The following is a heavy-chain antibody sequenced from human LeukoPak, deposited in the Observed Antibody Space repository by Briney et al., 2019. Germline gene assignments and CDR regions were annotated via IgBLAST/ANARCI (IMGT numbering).Heavy chain of an antibody. Sequence: RASQTLSLTCTVSGGSISSGDYYWSWIRQPPGKGLEWIGYIYYSGSTYYNPSLKSRVTISEDTHKNQFSLKLSSVTAADTAVYYCARDRITEDGRTFDPWGQGTLVTVSS. CDR2: IYYSGST. CDR3: ARDRITEDGRTFDP. D-gene: IGHD3-10*01. V-gene: IGHV4-30-4*08. CDR1: GGSISSGDYY. J-gene: IGHJ5*02.